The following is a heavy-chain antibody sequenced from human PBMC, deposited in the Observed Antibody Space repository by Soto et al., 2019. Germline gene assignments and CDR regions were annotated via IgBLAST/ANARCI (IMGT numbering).Heavy chain of an antibody. Sequence: QVQLVQSGAEVKKPGSSVKVSCKASGGTFSSYTISWVRQAPGQGLEWMGRIIPILGIANYAQKFQGRVTITADKSTSTAYMELSSLRSEDTAVYYCARGFAAAAGITNNWFDPWGQGTLVTVSS. CDR2: IIPILGIA. CDR1: GGTFSSYT. D-gene: IGHD6-13*01. J-gene: IGHJ5*02. V-gene: IGHV1-69*02. CDR3: ARGFAAAAGITNNWFDP.